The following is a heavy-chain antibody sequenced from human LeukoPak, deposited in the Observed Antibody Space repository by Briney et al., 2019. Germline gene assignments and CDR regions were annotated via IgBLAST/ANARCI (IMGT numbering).Heavy chain of an antibody. CDR1: RGTFSSYA. V-gene: IGHV1-69*13. CDR3: ASSPNDTAVSRFYYYGMDV. D-gene: IGHD5-18*01. J-gene: IGHJ6*02. CDR2: IIPIFGTA. Sequence: SVTVSCKASRGTFSSYAIRWVRQAPGQGLEWMGGIIPIFGTANYAQKFQGRVTITADESTSTAYMELSSLRSEDTAGYYCASSPNDTAVSRFYYYGMDVWGQGTTVTVSS.